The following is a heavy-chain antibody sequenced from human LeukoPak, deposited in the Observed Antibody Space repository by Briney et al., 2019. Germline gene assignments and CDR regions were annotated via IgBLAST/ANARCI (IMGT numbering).Heavy chain of an antibody. CDR2: INSDGSST. D-gene: IGHD6-19*01. Sequence: GGTLRLSCAASGFTFNDYGMSWVRQAPGKGLVWVSRINSDGSSTGYADSVKGRFTISRDNAKNTLYLQMNSLRAEDTALYYCARVSDISVAAYFDSWGQGTLVTVSS. V-gene: IGHV3-74*01. CDR3: ARVSDISVAAYFDS. CDR1: GFTFNDYG. J-gene: IGHJ4*02.